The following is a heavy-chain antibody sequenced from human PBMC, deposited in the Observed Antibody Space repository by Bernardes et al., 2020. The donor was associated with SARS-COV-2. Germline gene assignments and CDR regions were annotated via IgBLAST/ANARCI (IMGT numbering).Heavy chain of an antibody. Sequence: GWSLRLSCTAAGFTFNNYAMSWVRRAPGKGLEWVSAISGGGGSTYYADSVKGRFTISRDNSKNTLYLQMNSLRPEDTAVYYCAREYLSGSSIGGGDAFDIWGRGTMVTVSS. CDR1: GFTFNNYA. CDR3: AREYLSGSSIGGGDAFDI. CDR2: ISGGGGST. D-gene: IGHD1-26*01. V-gene: IGHV3-23*01. J-gene: IGHJ3*02.